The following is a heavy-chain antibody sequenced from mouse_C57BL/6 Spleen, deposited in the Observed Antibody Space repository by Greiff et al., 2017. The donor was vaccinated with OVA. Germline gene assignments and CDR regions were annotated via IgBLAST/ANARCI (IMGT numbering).Heavy chain of an antibody. CDR1: GFSLTSYG. J-gene: IGHJ4*01. CDR2: IWSGGST. Sequence: QVQLKESGPGLVQPSQSLSITCTVSGFSLTSYGVHWVRQSPGKGLEWLGVIWSGGSTDYNAAFISRLSISKDNSKSQVFFKMNSLQADDTAIYYCAMIYYDYDTGVYYAMDYWGQGTSVTVSS. D-gene: IGHD2-4*01. V-gene: IGHV2-2*01. CDR3: AMIYYDYDTGVYYAMDY.